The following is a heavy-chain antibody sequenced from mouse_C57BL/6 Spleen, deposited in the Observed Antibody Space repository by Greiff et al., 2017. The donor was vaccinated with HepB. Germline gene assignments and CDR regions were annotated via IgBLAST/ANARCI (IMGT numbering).Heavy chain of an antibody. J-gene: IGHJ2*01. V-gene: IGHV1-18*01. CDR2: INPNNGGT. CDR1: GYTFTDYN. Sequence: VQLKQSGPELVKPGASVKIPCKASGYTFTDYNMDWVKQSHGKSLEWIGDINPNNGGTIYNQKFKGKATLTVDKSSSTAYMELRSLTSEDTAVYYCARFTYYSNYFDYWGQGTTLTVSS. D-gene: IGHD2-5*01. CDR3: ARFTYYSNYFDY.